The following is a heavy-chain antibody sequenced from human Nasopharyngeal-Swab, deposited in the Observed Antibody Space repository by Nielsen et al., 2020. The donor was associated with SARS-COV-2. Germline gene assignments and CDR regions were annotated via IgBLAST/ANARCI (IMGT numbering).Heavy chain of an antibody. CDR2: IYTSGST. Sequence: ESLKISCTVSGGSISSYYWSWIRQPAGKGLEWIGRIYTSGSTNYNPSLKSRVTMSVDTSKNQFSLKLSSVTAADTAVYYCARSPYYYDSSGYQYYFDYWGQGTLVTVSS. V-gene: IGHV4-4*07. J-gene: IGHJ4*02. CDR3: ARSPYYYDSSGYQYYFDY. CDR1: GGSISSYY. D-gene: IGHD3-22*01.